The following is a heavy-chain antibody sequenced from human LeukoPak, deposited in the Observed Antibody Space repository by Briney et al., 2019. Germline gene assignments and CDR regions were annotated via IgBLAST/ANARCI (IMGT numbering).Heavy chain of an antibody. Sequence: GGSLRLSCAASGSTFSSYSMNWVRQAPGKGLEWVSSISSSSYIYYADSVKGRFTISRDNAKNSLYLQMNSLRAEDTAVYYCARGEAPDILTGYSDYWGQGTRSPSPQ. CDR3: ARGEAPDILTGYSDY. J-gene: IGHJ4*02. CDR1: GSTFSSYS. V-gene: IGHV3-21*01. CDR2: ISSSSYI. D-gene: IGHD3-9*01.